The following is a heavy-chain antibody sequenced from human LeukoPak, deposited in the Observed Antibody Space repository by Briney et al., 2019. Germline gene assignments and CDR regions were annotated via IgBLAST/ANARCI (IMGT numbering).Heavy chain of an antibody. Sequence: TTGESLKISCKGSGYSFTSYWISWVRQMPGKGLEWMGIVYPGDSETKYSPSFQGQVTISADRSISTAYLQWSSLKASDSAIYYCARLPAYQRYCDSTSCHYDPWGQGTLVTVSS. J-gene: IGHJ5*02. CDR1: GYSFTSYW. CDR3: ARLPAYQRYCDSTSCHYDP. CDR2: VYPGDSET. D-gene: IGHD2-2*01. V-gene: IGHV5-51*01.